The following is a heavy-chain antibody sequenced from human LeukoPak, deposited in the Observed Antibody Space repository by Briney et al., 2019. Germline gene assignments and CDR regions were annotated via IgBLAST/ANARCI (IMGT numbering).Heavy chain of an antibody. J-gene: IGHJ5*02. Sequence: GGSLRLSCAASGFTFSSYGMHWVRQAPGKGLEGVAVIWYDGSNKYYADSVKGRFTISRDNSKNTLYLQMNSLRAEDTAVYYCARGRGRTMVRGVITNNWFDPWGQGTLVTVSS. CDR1: GFTFSSYG. V-gene: IGHV3-33*01. D-gene: IGHD3-10*01. CDR2: IWYDGSNK. CDR3: ARGRGRTMVRGVITNNWFDP.